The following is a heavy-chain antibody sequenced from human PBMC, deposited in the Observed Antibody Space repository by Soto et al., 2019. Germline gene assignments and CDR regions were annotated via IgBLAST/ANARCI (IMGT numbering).Heavy chain of an antibody. V-gene: IGHV2-26*01. CDR2: IFSNDEK. CDR3: SCSSGGEGAFDS. CDR1: GFSLSNARMG. Sequence: QVTLKESGPVLVKPTETLTLTCTVSGFSLSNARMGVSWIRQPPGKALEWLAHIFSNDEKSYSTSLKSRLTIPKDTSKSQVVLTMPNRDPVETATYYCSCSSGGEGAFDSWGQGPLVPVSS. D-gene: IGHD6-19*01. J-gene: IGHJ4*02.